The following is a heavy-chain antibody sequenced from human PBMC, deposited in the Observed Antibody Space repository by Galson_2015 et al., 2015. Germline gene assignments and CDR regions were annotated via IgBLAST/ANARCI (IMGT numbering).Heavy chain of an antibody. J-gene: IGHJ4*02. CDR2: ISYDGSNK. V-gene: IGHV3-30*01. CDR3: ARPDAVLEQLAFFDY. CDR1: GFTFSSYA. Sequence: SLRLSCAASGFTFSSYAMHWVRQAPGKGLEWVAVISYDGSNKYYADSVKGRFTISRDNSKNTLYLQMNSLRAEDTAVYYCARPDAVLEQLAFFDYWGQGTLVTVSS. D-gene: IGHD6-6*01.